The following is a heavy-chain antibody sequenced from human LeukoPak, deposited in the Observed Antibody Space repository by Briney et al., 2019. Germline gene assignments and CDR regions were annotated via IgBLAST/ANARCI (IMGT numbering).Heavy chain of an antibody. V-gene: IGHV3-11*01. CDR1: GFTFTDYY. D-gene: IGHD3-10*01. CDR3: ARTYGSGSYCDF. Sequence: GGSLRLSCAASGFTFTDYYMSWIRQAPGKGLEWVSFMIGSGRTIYYADSVKGRFTISRDNAKNTLHLQMNSLKVEDTAVYYCARTYGSGSYCDFWGQEPWSPSP. CDR2: MIGSGRTI. J-gene: IGHJ5*01.